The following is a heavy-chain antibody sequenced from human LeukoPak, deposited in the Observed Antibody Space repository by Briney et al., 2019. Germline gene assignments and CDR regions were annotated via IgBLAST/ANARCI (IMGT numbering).Heavy chain of an antibody. V-gene: IGHV3-23*01. J-gene: IGHJ5*02. CDR3: GKEGGA. Sequence: GGSLRLSCAASGFTFSSYAMSWVRQAPGKGLEWVSAISGSGGSTYYADFLEGRFTIARDNSKDMVYLQMNSLKVEDTAIYYCGKEGGAWGQGTKVTVSS. D-gene: IGHD3-16*01. CDR2: ISGSGGST. CDR1: GFTFSSYA.